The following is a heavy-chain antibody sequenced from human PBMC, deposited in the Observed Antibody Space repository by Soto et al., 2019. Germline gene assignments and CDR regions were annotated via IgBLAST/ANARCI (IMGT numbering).Heavy chain of an antibody. CDR3: ATHPYVPPLYAFDI. J-gene: IGHJ3*02. CDR2: IIPIFGTA. V-gene: IGHV1-69*13. D-gene: IGHD3-16*01. Sequence: ASVKVSCKASGGTFSSYAISWVRQAPGQGLEWMGGIIPIFGTANYAQKFQGRVTITADESTSTAYMELSSLRSEDTAVYYCATHPYVPPLYAFDIWGQGTMVTVSS. CDR1: GGTFSSYA.